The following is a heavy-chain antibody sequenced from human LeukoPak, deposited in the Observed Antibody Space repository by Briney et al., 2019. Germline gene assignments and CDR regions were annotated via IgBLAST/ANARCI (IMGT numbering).Heavy chain of an antibody. CDR2: INHSGST. Sequence: PSETLSLTCAVYGVSFSGYYWSWIRQPPGKGLEWIGDINHSGSTNYYPSLKSRVTISLDTSKNQFSLKLSSVTDADTAVYYCARGPGIGYCSSTSCYVDYWGQGTLVTVSS. D-gene: IGHD2-2*01. V-gene: IGHV4-34*01. J-gene: IGHJ4*02. CDR3: ARGPGIGYCSSTSCYVDY. CDR1: GVSFSGYY.